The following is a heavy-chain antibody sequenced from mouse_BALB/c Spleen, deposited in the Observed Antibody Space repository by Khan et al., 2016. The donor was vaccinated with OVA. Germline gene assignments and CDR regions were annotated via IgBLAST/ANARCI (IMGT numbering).Heavy chain of an antibody. Sequence: QVQLKQSGAELVRPGVSVKISCKGSGYTFTDYVMHWVKQSHAKSLEWIGVISTYYGDANYNQQFKGKATMTVDKSSNTAYMDLARLTSEDSAIYYCARGGLALYTMDYWGQGTSVTVSS. CDR1: GYTFTDYV. J-gene: IGHJ4*01. CDR2: ISTYYGDA. CDR3: ARGGLALYTMDY. V-gene: IGHV1S137*01.